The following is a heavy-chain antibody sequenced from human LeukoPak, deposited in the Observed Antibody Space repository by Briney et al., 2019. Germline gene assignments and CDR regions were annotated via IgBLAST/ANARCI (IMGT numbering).Heavy chain of an antibody. V-gene: IGHV3-48*01. J-gene: IGHJ6*03. Sequence: GGSLRLXCAASGFIFSTYSMNWVRQAPGKGLEWVSYISSSSSTIYYADSVKGRFTISRDNAENSLYLQMNSLGAEDTAVYYCARDDHYSYYYMDVWGKGTTVTVSS. CDR1: GFIFSTYS. CDR2: ISSSSSTI. CDR3: ARDDHYSYYYMDV.